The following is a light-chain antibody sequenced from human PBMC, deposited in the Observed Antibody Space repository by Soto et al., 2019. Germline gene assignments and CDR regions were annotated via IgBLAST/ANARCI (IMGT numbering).Light chain of an antibody. V-gene: IGLV2-14*01. CDR3: NSYTSSNTYV. J-gene: IGLJ1*01. Sequence: LTQPASVSGSPGQAITISCSGSSSDVGAHNFVSWYQHHPGKAPKLMIYEVSNRPSGVSNRFSGSKSGNTASLTISGLQAEDEADYYCNSYTSSNTYVFGSGTKVTVL. CDR1: SSDVGAHNF. CDR2: EVS.